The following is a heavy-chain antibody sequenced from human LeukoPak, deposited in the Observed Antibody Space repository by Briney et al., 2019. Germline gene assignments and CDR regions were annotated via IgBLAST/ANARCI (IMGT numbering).Heavy chain of an antibody. J-gene: IGHJ4*02. CDR2: INHSGST. D-gene: IGHD2-15*01. V-gene: IGHV4-34*01. CDR1: GGSFSGYY. CDR3: ARSGYCSGGSRYYFDY. Sequence: SETLSLTCAVYGGSFSGYYWSWIRQPPGKGLEWIGEINHSGSTNYNPSLKSRVTISVDTSKNQFSLKLSSVTAADTAVYYCARSGYCSGGSRYYFDYWGQGTLVTVSS.